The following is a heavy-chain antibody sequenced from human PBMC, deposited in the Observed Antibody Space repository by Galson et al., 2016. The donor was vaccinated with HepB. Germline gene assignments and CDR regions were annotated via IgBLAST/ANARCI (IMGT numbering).Heavy chain of an antibody. CDR1: GDSVSSHSAA. D-gene: IGHD3-10*01. CDR2: TYYRSKWFN. CDR3: ARDTPTMAFTFDI. Sequence: CAISGDSVSSHSAAWSWIRQSPSRGLEWLGRTYYRSKWFNDYAVSVKSRITINPDTSKNQFSLQLNSVTPDDTAVYYCARDTPTMAFTFDIWGQGTKVTVSS. J-gene: IGHJ3*02. V-gene: IGHV6-1*01.